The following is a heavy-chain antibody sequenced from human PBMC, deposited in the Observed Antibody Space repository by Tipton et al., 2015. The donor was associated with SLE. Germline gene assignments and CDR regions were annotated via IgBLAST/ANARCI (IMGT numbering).Heavy chain of an antibody. CDR2: ITNNGNT. CDR3: ARTTVTAAGTWYFDP. V-gene: IGHV4-39*02. Sequence: LRLSCTVSGGSISGSNYYWDCIRQPPGKGPEGIGRITNNGNTYYIPSLQSRVTISLDTSKSHFSRKLSSVTAADTAVFYCARTTVTAAGTWYFDPWGQGTLVTVSS. CDR1: GGSISGSNYY. J-gene: IGHJ5*02. D-gene: IGHD6-13*01.